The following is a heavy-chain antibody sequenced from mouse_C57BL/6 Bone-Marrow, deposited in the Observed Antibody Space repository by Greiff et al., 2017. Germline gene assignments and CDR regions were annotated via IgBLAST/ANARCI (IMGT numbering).Heavy chain of an antibody. V-gene: IGHV1-4*01. J-gene: IGHJ4*01. D-gene: IGHD2-3*01. CDR3: ARDGYYFYYAMDY. Sequence: VQLQESGAELARPGASVKMSCKASGYTFTSYTMHWVKQRPGQGLEWIGYINPSSGYTKYNQKFKDKATVTADKSSSTAYMQLSSLTSEDSAFYYCARDGYYFYYAMDYWGQGTSVTVSS. CDR2: INPSSGYT. CDR1: GYTFTSYT.